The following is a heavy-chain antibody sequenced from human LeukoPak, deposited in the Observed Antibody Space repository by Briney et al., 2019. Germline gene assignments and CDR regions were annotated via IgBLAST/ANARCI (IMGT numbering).Heavy chain of an antibody. J-gene: IGHJ4*02. Sequence: GGSLRLSCAASGFTFSSYGMHWVRQAPGKGLEWVAFIRYGGSNKYYAPSVKGRFTISRNNSQNPLYLQMNRLRAEDTAVYYCAKYPGSSSSGELYWGQGTLVTVSS. CDR2: IRYGGSNK. CDR1: GFTFSSYG. CDR3: AKYPGSSSSGELY. D-gene: IGHD6-6*01. V-gene: IGHV3-30*02.